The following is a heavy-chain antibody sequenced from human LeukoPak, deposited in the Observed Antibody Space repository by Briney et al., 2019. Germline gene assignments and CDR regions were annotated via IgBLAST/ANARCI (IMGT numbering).Heavy chain of an antibody. CDR2: IKSKTDGGTT. V-gene: IGHV3-15*01. CDR3: AKGVYDFWSGYPDY. CDR1: GFTFSNAW. J-gene: IGHJ4*02. D-gene: IGHD3-3*01. Sequence: GGSLRLSCAASGFTFSNAWMSWVRQAPGKGLEWVGRIKSKTDGGTTDYAAPVKGRFTISRDDSKNTLYLQMNSLRAEDTAVYYCAKGVYDFWSGYPDYWGQGTLVTVSS.